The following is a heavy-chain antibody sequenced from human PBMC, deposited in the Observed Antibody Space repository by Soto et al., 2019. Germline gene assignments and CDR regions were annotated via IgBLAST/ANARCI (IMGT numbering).Heavy chain of an antibody. CDR1: GGTFSSYA. CDR3: ARDPGWSGYYSDYYYYYGMDV. Sequence: ASVKVSCKASGGTFSSYAISWVRQAPGQGLEWMGGIIPIFGTANYAQKFQGRVTITADESTSTAYMELSSLRSEDTAVYYRARDPGWSGYYSDYYYYYGMDVWGQGTTVTVSS. D-gene: IGHD3-3*01. J-gene: IGHJ6*02. V-gene: IGHV1-69*13. CDR2: IIPIFGTA.